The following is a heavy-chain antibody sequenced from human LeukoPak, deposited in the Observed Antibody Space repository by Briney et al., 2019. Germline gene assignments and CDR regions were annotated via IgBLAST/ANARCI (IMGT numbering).Heavy chain of an antibody. Sequence: GGSLRLSCAPSGFTFSRYSMNWVRQAPGKGLEWVSYISSSNNTIDYADSVKGRFSISRDNAKNSLYLQMKSLRDEDTAVYYCAREDGGKAYIWGQGTMVTVSS. CDR3: AREDGGKAYI. CDR2: ISSSNNTI. D-gene: IGHD4-23*01. J-gene: IGHJ3*02. V-gene: IGHV3-48*02. CDR1: GFTFSRYS.